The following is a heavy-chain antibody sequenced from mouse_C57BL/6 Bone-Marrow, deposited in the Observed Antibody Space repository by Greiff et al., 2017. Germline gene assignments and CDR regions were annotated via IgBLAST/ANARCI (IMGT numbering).Heavy chain of an antibody. J-gene: IGHJ2*01. CDR1: GYTFTDYC. D-gene: IGHD1-1*01. V-gene: IGHV1-77*01. CDR3: SGRDYGSSYDFDY. Sequence: VQLQQSGAELVKPGASVKISCKASGYTFTDYCINWVKQRPGQGLEWIGKIGPGGGSTYYNEKFKGKATLTADKSSSTAYMQLSSLTSEDSAIYVCSGRDYGSSYDFDYWGQGTTLTVSS. CDR2: IGPGGGST.